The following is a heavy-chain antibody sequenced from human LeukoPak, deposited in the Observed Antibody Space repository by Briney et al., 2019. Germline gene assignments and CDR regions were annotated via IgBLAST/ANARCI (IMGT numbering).Heavy chain of an antibody. CDR2: ISGSGGST. CDR1: GFTFSSYA. J-gene: IGHJ6*03. V-gene: IGHV3-23*01. D-gene: IGHD6-13*01. CDR3: ARVVGLTGYSSSWYSGYYYYMDV. Sequence: GGSLRLSCAASGFTFSSYAMSWVRQAPGKGLEWVSAISGSGGSTYYADSVKGRFTTSRDNAKNSLYLQMNSLRAEDTAVYYCARVVGLTGYSSSWYSGYYYYMDVWGKGTTVTISS.